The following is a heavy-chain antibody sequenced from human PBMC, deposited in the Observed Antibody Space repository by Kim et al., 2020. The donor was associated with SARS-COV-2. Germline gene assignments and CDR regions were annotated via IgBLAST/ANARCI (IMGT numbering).Heavy chain of an antibody. J-gene: IGHJ4*02. CDR3: ARGTIGTPGTDY. Sequence: NYCVDSLKARLTISRDNAKNSLHLQMDSLAAEDTAIYYCARGTIGTPGTDYWGQGTLVTVSS. CDR2: N. V-gene: IGHV3-7*03. D-gene: IGHD1-1*01.